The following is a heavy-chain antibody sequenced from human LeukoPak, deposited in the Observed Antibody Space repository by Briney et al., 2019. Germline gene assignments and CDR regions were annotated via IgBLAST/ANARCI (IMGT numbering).Heavy chain of an antibody. CDR1: GFTFSRLA. J-gene: IGHJ4*02. V-gene: IGHV3-23*01. CDR3: AKDHGSYGYPCLDH. CDR2: ISASGP. Sequence: GGSLRLSCAASGFTFSRLAMTWVRQAPGKGLEWVSTISASGPYYADAVRGRFTISRDNSRNTLSLQMDSLRAEDTAVYYCAKDHGSYGYPCLDHWGLGTLVTVSS. D-gene: IGHD3-16*01.